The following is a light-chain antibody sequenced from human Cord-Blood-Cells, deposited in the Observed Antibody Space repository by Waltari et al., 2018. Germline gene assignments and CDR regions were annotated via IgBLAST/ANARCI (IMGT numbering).Light chain of an antibody. CDR1: QSVCSN. V-gene: IGKV3-15*01. CDR3: QQYNNWWT. CDR2: GAS. Sequence: EIVFTQSPATLSLSPGERATLSCRASQSVCSNLAWYQQKPGQAPRLLIYGASTSATGTPARVSGSGSGTDLTLTISSPQSEDFAVYYCQQYNNWWTFGQGTKVEIK. J-gene: IGKJ1*01.